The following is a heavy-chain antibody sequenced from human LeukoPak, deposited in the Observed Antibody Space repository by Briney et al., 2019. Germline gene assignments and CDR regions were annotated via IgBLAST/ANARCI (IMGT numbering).Heavy chain of an antibody. CDR3: ARDHRYAFDN. J-gene: IGHJ4*01. Sequence: PGGSLRLSCAASGFNFIDYSMNWVRQAPGKGMERISYIGISSGNTKYADSVKGRFTISRDKARNSLYLQMNSLRVEDTAVYYCARDHRYAFDNWGHGTLVTVSS. CDR2: IGISSGNT. D-gene: IGHD5-12*01. V-gene: IGHV3-48*01. CDR1: GFNFIDYS.